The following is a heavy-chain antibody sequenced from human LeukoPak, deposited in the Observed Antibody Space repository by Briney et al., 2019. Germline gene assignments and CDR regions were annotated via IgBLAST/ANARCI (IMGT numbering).Heavy chain of an antibody. Sequence: PGGSLRLSCAASGFTFSSYSMNWVRQAPGKGLEWVSSISSSSSYIYYADSVKGRFTISRDNAKNSLYLQMNSLRAEDTAVYYCARVSYHPADYYSSGSYAASGMDVWGQGTTVTVSS. J-gene: IGHJ6*02. V-gene: IGHV3-21*01. CDR1: GFTFSSYS. D-gene: IGHD3-10*01. CDR3: ARVSYHPADYYSSGSYAASGMDV. CDR2: ISSSSSYI.